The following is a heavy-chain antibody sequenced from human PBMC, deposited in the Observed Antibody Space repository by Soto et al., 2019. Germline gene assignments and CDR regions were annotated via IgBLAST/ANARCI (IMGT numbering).Heavy chain of an antibody. Sequence: QVRLVESGGGLVQPGGSLTLSCAASGFSFSGYSIPWVRQAPGKGLELLSYINPGGDVITYVDSVKGRFTISRDNAKNALYLHMIKLGAEDTAVSDCTYYPRSTDFWGQGTLVTVSS. CDR3: TYYPRSTDF. J-gene: IGHJ4*02. V-gene: IGHV3-11*01. D-gene: IGHD1-26*01. CDR1: GFSFSGYS. CDR2: INPGGDVI.